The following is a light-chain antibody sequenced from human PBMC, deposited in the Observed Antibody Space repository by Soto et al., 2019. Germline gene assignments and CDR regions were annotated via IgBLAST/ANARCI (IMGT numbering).Light chain of an antibody. V-gene: IGLV2-14*03. J-gene: IGLJ1*01. CDR2: DVS. CDR1: SSDVGGNKY. CDR3: SAFTGTTYV. Sequence: QSVLTQPASVSGSPGQSITISCTGTSSDVGGNKYVSWYQHYPGKAPKLMICDVSNRPSGVSNRFSGSKSGNTASLTISGLQAEDEADYYCSAFTGTTYVFGTGTKLTV.